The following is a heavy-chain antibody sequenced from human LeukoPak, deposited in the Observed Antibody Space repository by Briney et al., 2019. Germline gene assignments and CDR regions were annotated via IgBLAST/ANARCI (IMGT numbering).Heavy chain of an antibody. CDR2: IYPADSDT. Sequence: GESLKISCKGSGYSFTNYWIGWVRQMPGKGLEWMGIIYPADSDTRYSPSFQGQVTISADKSISTAFLQWSSLKASDTAMYYCARPHSGSYLGPLDYWGQGTLVTVSS. CDR1: GYSFTNYW. D-gene: IGHD1-26*01. J-gene: IGHJ4*02. V-gene: IGHV5-51*01. CDR3: ARPHSGSYLGPLDY.